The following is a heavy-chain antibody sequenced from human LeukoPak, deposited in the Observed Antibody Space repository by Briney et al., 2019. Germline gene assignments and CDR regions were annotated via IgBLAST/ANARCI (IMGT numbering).Heavy chain of an antibody. D-gene: IGHD5-18*01. J-gene: IGHJ4*02. CDR3: ARGGSRQYNF. CDR2: IRHDGSEK. CDR1: GFTFSSYW. Sequence: GGSLRLSCAASGFTFSSYWMSWVRQAPGKGLEWVANIRHDGSEKYYVDSVRGRFTISRDNAKDSLYLQMNSLRVEDTAVYYCARGGSRQYNFWGQGTLVTVSS. V-gene: IGHV3-7*01.